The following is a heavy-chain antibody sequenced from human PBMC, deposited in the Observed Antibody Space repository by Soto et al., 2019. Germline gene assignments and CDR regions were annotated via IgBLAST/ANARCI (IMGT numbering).Heavy chain of an antibody. D-gene: IGHD3-3*01. CDR3: ARESYDFWSGRPNNWFDP. CDR1: GGSISSYY. V-gene: IGHV4-4*07. J-gene: IGHJ5*02. CDR2: IYTSGST. Sequence: SETLSLTCTVSGGSISSYYWSWIRQPAGKGLEWIGRIYTSGSTNYNPSLKSRVTMSVDTSKNQFSLKLSSVTAADTAVYYCARESYDFWSGRPNNWFDPWGQGTLVTVSS.